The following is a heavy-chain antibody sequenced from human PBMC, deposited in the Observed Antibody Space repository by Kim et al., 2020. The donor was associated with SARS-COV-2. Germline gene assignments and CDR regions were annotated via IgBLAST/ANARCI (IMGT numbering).Heavy chain of an antibody. Sequence: SVKVSCKASGGTFSSYAISWVRQAPGQGLEWMGRIIPILGIANYAQKFQGRVTITADKSTSTAYMELSSLRSEDTAVYYCASQITMVRGVITNYGMDVWGQGTTDTVSS. CDR3: ASQITMVRGVITNYGMDV. CDR2: IIPILGIA. CDR1: GGTFSSYA. D-gene: IGHD3-10*01. V-gene: IGHV1-69*04. J-gene: IGHJ6*02.